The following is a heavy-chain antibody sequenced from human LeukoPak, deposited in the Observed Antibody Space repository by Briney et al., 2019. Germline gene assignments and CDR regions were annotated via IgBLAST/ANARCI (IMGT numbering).Heavy chain of an antibody. J-gene: IGHJ5*02. V-gene: IGHV4-59*08. CDR2: IYYSGST. CDR1: GGSISSYY. D-gene: IGHD5-18*01. Sequence: SDTLSLTCTVSGGSISSYYWSWIRQPPGKGLEWIGYIYYSGSTNYNPSLKSRVTISVDTSKNQFSLKLSSVTAADTAVYHCARQSGYSYGPDPWGQGTLVTVSS. CDR3: ARQSGYSYGPDP.